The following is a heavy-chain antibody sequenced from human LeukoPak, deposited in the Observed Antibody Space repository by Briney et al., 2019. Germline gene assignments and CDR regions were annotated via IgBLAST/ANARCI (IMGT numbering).Heavy chain of an antibody. V-gene: IGHV4-59*01. CDR1: GGSLSSYY. CDR2: IYYSGST. D-gene: IGHD1-26*01. Sequence: PSETLSLTCTVSGGSLSSYYWSWIRQPPGKGLEWIGYIYYSGSTNYNPSLKSRVTISVVTSKNQFSLKLSSVTAADTAVYYCARTKGGSYSIDYWGQGTLVTVSS. J-gene: IGHJ4*02. CDR3: ARTKGGSYSIDY.